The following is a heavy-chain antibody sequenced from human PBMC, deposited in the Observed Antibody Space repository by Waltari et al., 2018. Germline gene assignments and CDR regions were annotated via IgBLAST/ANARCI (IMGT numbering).Heavy chain of an antibody. V-gene: IGHV4-4*07. CDR2: VDSSAST. CDR1: GDSVRTNY. Sequence: QVQLQESGPGLVKSSETLSLTCTVSGDSVRTNYWNWIRQPAGKGLEWIGRVDSSASTNPNPSPKRRFAMSVDTSMNQFSLRLNYVTAADTAVYHCARSPLKPGTSGDYYYYYMDVWSKGTTVTVSS. D-gene: IGHD1-7*01. CDR3: ARSPLKPGTSGDYYYYYMDV. J-gene: IGHJ6*03.